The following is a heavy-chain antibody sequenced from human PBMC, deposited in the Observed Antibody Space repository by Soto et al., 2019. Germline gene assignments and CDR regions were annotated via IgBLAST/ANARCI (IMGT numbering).Heavy chain of an antibody. Sequence: QVQLVQSGAEVKNPGASMKVSCRASGYTLSNNYGISWVRQAPGQGLEWMGWINSYNGVTNNARKFQDRVTLTTDASTTTAYMELRSLRSDDTAIYYCARDRQNYGSLDYWGQGTLVTVSS. CDR1: GYTLSNNYG. CDR3: ARDRQNYGSLDY. D-gene: IGHD4-17*01. V-gene: IGHV1-18*01. J-gene: IGHJ4*02. CDR2: INSYNGVT.